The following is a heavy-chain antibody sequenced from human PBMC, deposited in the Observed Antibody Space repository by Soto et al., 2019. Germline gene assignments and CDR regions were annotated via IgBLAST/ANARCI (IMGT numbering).Heavy chain of an antibody. V-gene: IGHV4-59*01. J-gene: IGHJ4*02. D-gene: IGHD6-6*01. CDR1: GGSINDFY. CDR3: ARVGGVAARTFDY. CDR2: IYYSGST. Sequence: SETLSLTCTVSGGSINDFYWSWVRQPPGKGLEWIGYIYYSGSTDYNPSLKGRVTISVDTSKNQFSLKLRSVTAADTAVYYCARVGGVAARTFDYWGQGTLVTVSS.